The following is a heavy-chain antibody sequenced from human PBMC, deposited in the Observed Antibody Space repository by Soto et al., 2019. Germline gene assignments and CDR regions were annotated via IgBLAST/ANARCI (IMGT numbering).Heavy chain of an antibody. J-gene: IGHJ4*02. Sequence: QVQLVQSGAEVKKPGASVKVSCKASGYTFTSYDINWVRQATGQGLEWMGWMNPNSGNTGYAQKIQGRVTMTRNTSISTGHMALSSLRAENTAVYYCARTLYGDNVDYWGQGTLVTVSS. CDR2: MNPNSGNT. CDR3: ARTLYGDNVDY. V-gene: IGHV1-8*01. CDR1: GYTFTSYD. D-gene: IGHD4-17*01.